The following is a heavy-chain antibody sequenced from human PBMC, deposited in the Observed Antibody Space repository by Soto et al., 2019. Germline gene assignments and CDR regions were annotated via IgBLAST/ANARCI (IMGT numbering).Heavy chain of an antibody. CDR1: GDTFTTYD. D-gene: IGHD3-10*01. J-gene: IGHJ4*02. CDR2: INPNSGNI. Sequence: ASVKVTCKASGDTFTTYDINWVRQATGHGLEWMGWINPNSGNIGYAQRFQGRVTMTRDTAIRTAYMEVSSLRSDDTAVYYCARGRASGSYYLLDYWGQGTLVTVSS. V-gene: IGHV1-8*01. CDR3: ARGRASGSYYLLDY.